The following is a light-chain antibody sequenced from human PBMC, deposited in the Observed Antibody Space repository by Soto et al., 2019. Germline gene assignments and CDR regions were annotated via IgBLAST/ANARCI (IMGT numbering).Light chain of an antibody. V-gene: IGKV3-20*01. CDR2: DTS. Sequence: EVVLTQSPGTLSLSPGESATLSCRASQSVISNFLAWYQQKPAQAPRLLIYDTSNRATGIHDRFSGSGSGTDFTLTISRLEPEDFAVYYCQQNGALPPTFGQGTKVEIK. CDR3: QQNGALPPT. CDR1: QSVISNF. J-gene: IGKJ1*01.